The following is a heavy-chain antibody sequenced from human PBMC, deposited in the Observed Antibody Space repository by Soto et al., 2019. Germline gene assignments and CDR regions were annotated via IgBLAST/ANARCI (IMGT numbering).Heavy chain of an antibody. CDR3: ARHREGGSRFLEWLLSFDAFDI. CDR2: IYYSGST. Sequence: QLQLQESGPGLVKPSETLSLTCTVSGGSISSSSYYWGWIRQPPGKGLEWIGSIYYSGSTYYNPSPKSRVTISVVTSKNQYSLKLSSVTAADTAVYYCARHREGGSRFLEWLLSFDAFDIWGQGTMVTVSS. CDR1: GGSISSSSYY. V-gene: IGHV4-39*01. J-gene: IGHJ3*02. D-gene: IGHD3-3*01.